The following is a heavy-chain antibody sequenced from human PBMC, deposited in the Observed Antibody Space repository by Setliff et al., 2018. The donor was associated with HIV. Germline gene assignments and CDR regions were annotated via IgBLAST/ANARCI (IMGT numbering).Heavy chain of an antibody. CDR1: GGSFSGYR. CDR2: VNHSGST. D-gene: IGHD3-10*01. V-gene: IGHV4-34*01. Sequence: PSETLSLTCAVYGGSFSGYRWSWIRQPPGKGLEWIGEVNHSGSTNYKPSLQSRVTISIDTSKNQFSLKLSSVAAADTAVYYCARGRLYGVVDYWGQGTLVTVS. J-gene: IGHJ4*02. CDR3: ARGRLYGVVDY.